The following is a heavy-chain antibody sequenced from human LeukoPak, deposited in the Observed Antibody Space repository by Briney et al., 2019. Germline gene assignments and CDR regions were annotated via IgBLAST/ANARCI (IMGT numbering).Heavy chain of an antibody. J-gene: IGHJ4*02. V-gene: IGHV3-21*01. CDR2: ISSSSSYI. Sequence: GGSLRLSCAASGFTFSSYSMNWVRQAPGKGLEWVSSISSSSSYIYYADSVKGRFTISRDNAKNSLYLQMNSLRAEDTAVYYCARGEDYGTNSFDYWGQGTLVTVSS. CDR1: GFTFSSYS. D-gene: IGHD4-17*01. CDR3: ARGEDYGTNSFDY.